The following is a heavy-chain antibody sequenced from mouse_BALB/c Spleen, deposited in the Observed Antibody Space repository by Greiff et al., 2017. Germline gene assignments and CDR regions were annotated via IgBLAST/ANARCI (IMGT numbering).Heavy chain of an antibody. CDR3: ARQTYGRGAMDY. D-gene: IGHD1-1*01. CDR1: GFTFSSYT. V-gene: IGHV5-12-2*01. CDR2: ISNGGGST. J-gene: IGHJ4*01. Sequence: EVKLMESGGGLVQPGGSLKLSCAASGFTFSSYTMSWVRQTPEKRLEWVAYISNGGGSTYYPDTVKGRFTISRDNAKNPLYLQMSSLKSEDTAMYYCARQTYGRGAMDYWGQGTSVTVSS.